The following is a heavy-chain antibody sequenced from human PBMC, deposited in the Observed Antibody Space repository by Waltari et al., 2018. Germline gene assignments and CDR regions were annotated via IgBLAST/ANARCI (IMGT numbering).Heavy chain of an antibody. Sequence: QVHLQQWGAGLLKPSETLSLTCAVYGGPFSGYYWAWLRQPPGKGPEGIGEIKRGGNINLNPALKGRVIMSVDTSKNQVFLKLTAVTAADTAVYYCARAEQGGSAVGPDFQHWGQGTLVTVSS. CDR3: ARAEQGGSAVGPDFQH. J-gene: IGHJ1*01. CDR2: IKRGGNI. CDR1: GGPFSGYY. V-gene: IGHV4-34*01. D-gene: IGHD1-26*01.